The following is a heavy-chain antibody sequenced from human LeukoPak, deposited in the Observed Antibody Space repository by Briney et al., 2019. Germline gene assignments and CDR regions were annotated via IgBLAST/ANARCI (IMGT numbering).Heavy chain of an antibody. J-gene: IGHJ4*02. V-gene: IGHV1-58*02. CDR1: GFTFTSSA. CDR2: IVVGSGNT. D-gene: IGHD3-22*01. Sequence: SVKVSCKASGFTFTSSAIQWVRQARGQRLEWIGWIVVGSGNTNYAQKFQERVTTTRDMSTSTAYMELSSLRSEDTAVYYCAADRYDSSGYYHFDYWGQGTLVTVSS. CDR3: AADRYDSSGYYHFDY.